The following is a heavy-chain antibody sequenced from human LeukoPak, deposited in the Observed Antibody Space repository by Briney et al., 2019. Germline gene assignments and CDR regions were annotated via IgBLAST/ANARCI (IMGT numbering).Heavy chain of an antibody. D-gene: IGHD3-3*01. CDR2: IYYSGST. CDR3: ASPYYDFWSGYGY. CDR1: GGSISSYY. Sequence: SETLSLTCTVSGGSISSYYWSWIRQPPGKGLEWIGSIYYSGSTYYNPSLKSRVTISVDTSKNQFSLKLSSVTAADTAVYYCASPYYDFWSGYGYWGQGTLVTVSS. J-gene: IGHJ4*02. V-gene: IGHV4-59*05.